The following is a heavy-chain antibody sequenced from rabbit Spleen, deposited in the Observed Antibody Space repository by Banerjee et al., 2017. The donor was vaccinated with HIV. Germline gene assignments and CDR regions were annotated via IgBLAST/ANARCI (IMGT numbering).Heavy chain of an antibody. CDR2: IDGGNSGTT. CDR3: AREDVGKSDAVDL. CDR1: GFSFSSSYW. Sequence: QEQLEESGGDLVKPEGSLTLTCTASGFSFSSSYWICWVRQAPGKGLEWIACIDGGNSGTTYYANWAKGRFTISKTTSTTVTLQMTSLTAADTATYFCAREDVGKSDAVDLWGQGTLVTVS. J-gene: IGHJ3*01. D-gene: IGHD4-2*01. V-gene: IGHV1S45*01.